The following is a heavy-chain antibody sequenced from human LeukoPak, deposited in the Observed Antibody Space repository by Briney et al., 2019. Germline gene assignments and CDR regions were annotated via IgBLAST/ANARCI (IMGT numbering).Heavy chain of an antibody. J-gene: IGHJ4*02. CDR3: ASAIQGN. V-gene: IGHV3-23*01. Sequence: GGSLRLSCAASGFIFSNYALNWVRQASGKGLEWVSDISGSGGNTYYAKSVRGRFTISRDNSKNTLYLQMNSLRAEDTAVYYCASAIQGNWGQGTLVTVSS. CDR2: ISGSGGNT. CDR1: GFIFSNYA.